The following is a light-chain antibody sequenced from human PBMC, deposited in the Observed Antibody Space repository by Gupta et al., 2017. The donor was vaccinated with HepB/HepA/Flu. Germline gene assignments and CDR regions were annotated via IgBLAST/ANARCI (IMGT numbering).Light chain of an antibody. V-gene: IGLV2-18*02. CDR1: SSDIGSYTR. Sequence: QSALTLPPSRSGSPGQSVTISCTGTSSDIGSYTRVSCYHQPPGSDPKVVIYEVSNRPSGVPDRFSGSRSGNTASLTISGHQAEDEGDYYGSSYRTGSQGIFGGGTKLTVL. CDR2: EVS. CDR3: SSYRTGSQGI. J-gene: IGLJ2*01.